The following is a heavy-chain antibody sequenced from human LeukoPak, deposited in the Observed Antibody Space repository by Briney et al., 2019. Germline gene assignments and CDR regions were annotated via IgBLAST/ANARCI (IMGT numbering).Heavy chain of an antibody. Sequence: GGSLRLSCSASGFTCSSYGMNWVRPAPGQGPEWVSAISGSGGSTYYADSVKGRLTISRDNSKNTPYLQMNRLRAEDTPVYYCAKDHGDYDTLYYYYYMDVWGKRTTVTIAS. J-gene: IGHJ6*03. V-gene: IGHV3-23*01. CDR3: AKDHGDYDTLYYYYYMDV. CDR2: ISGSGGST. CDR1: GFTCSSYG. D-gene: IGHD3-9*01.